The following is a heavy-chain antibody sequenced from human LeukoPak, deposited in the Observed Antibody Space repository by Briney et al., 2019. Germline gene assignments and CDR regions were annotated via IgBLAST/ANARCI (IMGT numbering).Heavy chain of an antibody. D-gene: IGHD3-9*01. CDR1: SGSISTSNYY. Sequence: PSETLSLTCTVSSGSISTSNYYWGWVRQPPGKALEWIGNIFYSGSTYYSPSLKSRVTISLDTSRNQFSLKLNSVTAADTAVYYCARHYLHYDILTGYVYYYYYYMDVWGKGTTVTISS. CDR3: ARHYLHYDILTGYVYYYYYYMDV. CDR2: IFYSGST. V-gene: IGHV4-39*01. J-gene: IGHJ6*03.